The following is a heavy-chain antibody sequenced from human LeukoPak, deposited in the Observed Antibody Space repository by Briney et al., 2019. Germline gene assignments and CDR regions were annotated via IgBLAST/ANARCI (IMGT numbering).Heavy chain of an antibody. J-gene: IGHJ4*02. CDR2: IYTSGST. CDR1: GGSISSGSYY. CDR3: ARERGSYFFDY. Sequence: PSQTLSLTCTVSGGSISSGSYYWSWIRQPAGKGLEWIGRIYTSGSTNYNPSLKSRVTMSVDTSKNQFSLKLSSVTAADTAVYYCARERGSYFFDYWGQGTLVTVSS. V-gene: IGHV4-61*02. D-gene: IGHD1-26*01.